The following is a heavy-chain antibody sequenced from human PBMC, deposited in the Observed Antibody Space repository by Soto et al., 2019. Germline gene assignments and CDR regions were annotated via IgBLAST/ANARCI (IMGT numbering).Heavy chain of an antibody. V-gene: IGHV1-46*01. CDR2: INPSGGST. CDR3: ALLYYYDSSGYYLWHDY. Sequence: ASVKVSCKASGYTFTSYYMHWVRQAPGQGFEWMGIINPSGGSTGYAQKFQGRVTMTRDTSTSTVYMELSSLRSEDTAVYYCALLYYYDSSGYYLWHDYWGHGTLVTVSS. D-gene: IGHD3-22*01. CDR1: GYTFTSYY. J-gene: IGHJ4*01.